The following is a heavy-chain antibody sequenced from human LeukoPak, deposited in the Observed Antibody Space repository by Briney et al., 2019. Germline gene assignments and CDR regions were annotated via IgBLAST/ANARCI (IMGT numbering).Heavy chain of an antibody. V-gene: IGHV5-51*01. CDR3: ATVNWDPYWYFDL. J-gene: IGHJ2*01. CDR1: GYSFANYW. D-gene: IGHD1-26*01. CDR2: ISPDDSDT. Sequence: GESLKISCKFSGYSFANYWIGWVRQKPEKGLEWMAIISPDDSDTRYSPSFKGQVTISADKSISTAYLQWSSLKASDTAVYYCATVNWDPYWYFDLWGRGTLVTVSS.